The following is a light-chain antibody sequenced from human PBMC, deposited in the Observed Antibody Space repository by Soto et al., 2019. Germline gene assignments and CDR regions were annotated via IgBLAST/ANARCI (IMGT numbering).Light chain of an antibody. CDR2: DVS. CDR1: SSDVGAYNY. Sequence: QSVLTQPASVSGSPGQSITISCTGTSSDVGAYNYVSWYQQHPGKVPKLMIFDVSNRPSGVSNRFSGSKSGNTASLTISGLQAEDEADYYCSSYTTATTRVFGGGTKLTV. J-gene: IGLJ3*02. V-gene: IGLV2-14*01. CDR3: SSYTTATTRV.